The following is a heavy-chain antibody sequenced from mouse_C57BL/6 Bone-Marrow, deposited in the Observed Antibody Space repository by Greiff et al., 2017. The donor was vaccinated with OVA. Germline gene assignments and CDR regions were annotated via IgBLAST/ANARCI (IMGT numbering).Heavy chain of an antibody. CDR3: ARMRVIYYGNYFDH. D-gene: IGHD2-1*01. J-gene: IGHJ2*01. CDR2: IDPSDSYT. CDR1: GYTFTSYW. V-gene: IGHV1-50*01. Sequence: QVQLQQPGAELVKPGASVKLSCKASGYTFTSYWMQWVKQRPGQGLEWIGEIDPSDSYTNYNQKFKGKATLTVDTSSSTAYMQLSSLTSEDSAVYYCARMRVIYYGNYFDHWGQGTTLTVSS.